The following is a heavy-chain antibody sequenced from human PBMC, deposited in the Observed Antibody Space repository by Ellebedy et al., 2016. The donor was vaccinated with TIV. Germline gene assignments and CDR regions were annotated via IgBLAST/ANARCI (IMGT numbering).Heavy chain of an antibody. V-gene: IGHV1-8*01. Sequence: ASVKVSXXASGYTFTSYDINWVRQATGQGLEWMGWMNPNSGNTGYAQKFQGRVTMTRNTSISTAYMELSSLRSEDTAVYYCARAGYCSSTSCYFIGYYYYMDVWGKGTTVTVSS. CDR3: ARAGYCSSTSCYFIGYYYYMDV. D-gene: IGHD2-2*01. J-gene: IGHJ6*03. CDR1: GYTFTSYD. CDR2: MNPNSGNT.